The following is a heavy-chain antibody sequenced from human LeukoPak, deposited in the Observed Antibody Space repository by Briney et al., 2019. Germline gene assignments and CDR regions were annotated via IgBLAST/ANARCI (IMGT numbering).Heavy chain of an antibody. V-gene: IGHV1-46*01. CDR2: INPSGGST. Sequence: ASVKVSCKASGYTFTSNYMHWVRQAPGQGLEWMGIINPSGGSTSYAQKFQGRVTMTRDMSTSTVYMDLSSLRSEDTAVYYCALSAGGSYPHNDAFDIWGQGTMVTVSS. D-gene: IGHD1-26*01. CDR1: GYTFTSNY. J-gene: IGHJ3*02. CDR3: ALSAGGSYPHNDAFDI.